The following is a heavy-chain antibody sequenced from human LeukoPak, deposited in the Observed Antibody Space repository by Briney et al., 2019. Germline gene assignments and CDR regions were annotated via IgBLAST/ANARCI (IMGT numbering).Heavy chain of an antibody. CDR3: ARDRSYYGMDV. J-gene: IGHJ6*02. Sequence: SQTLSLTCTVSGGSISSGDYYWSWIRQPPGKGLEWIGYIYHTGSTYYNSSLESRVTISVDTSKNQFSLKLSSVTAADTAVYYCARDRSYYGMDVWGQGTTVTVSS. V-gene: IGHV4-30-4*01. CDR2: IYHTGST. CDR1: GGSISSGDYY.